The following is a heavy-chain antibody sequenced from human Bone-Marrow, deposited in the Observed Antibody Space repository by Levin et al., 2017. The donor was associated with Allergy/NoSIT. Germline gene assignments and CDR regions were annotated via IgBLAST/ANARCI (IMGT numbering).Heavy chain of an antibody. CDR2: AYWDDDN. Sequence: GSGPTLVKPTQTLTLTCTFSGFSLTTRPVGVGWIRQPPGRALEWLAFAYWDDDNRYSPSLKSRLTVTKDTSRNQVVLTMTNMDPADTGIYYCAHRRDYNGQWNEGYFDYWGQGTLVT. D-gene: IGHD1-1*01. CDR1: GFSLTTRPVG. V-gene: IGHV2-5*02. CDR3: AHRRDYNGQWNEGYFDY. J-gene: IGHJ4*02.